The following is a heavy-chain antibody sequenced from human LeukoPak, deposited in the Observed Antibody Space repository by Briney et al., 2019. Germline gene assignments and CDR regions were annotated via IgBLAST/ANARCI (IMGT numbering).Heavy chain of an antibody. Sequence: GASVKVSCKASGYIFTSYDINGVRQDSAQGLEGMGWMNYNSGNAGYAQKSQGRVTITRNTSISTAYMELSSLRSEDTAVYYCAREGGYCSSTSCFYNWFDPWGQGTLVTVSS. CDR2: MNYNSGNA. D-gene: IGHD2-2*01. CDR1: GYIFTSYD. CDR3: AREGGYCSSTSCFYNWFDP. V-gene: IGHV1-8*03. J-gene: IGHJ5*02.